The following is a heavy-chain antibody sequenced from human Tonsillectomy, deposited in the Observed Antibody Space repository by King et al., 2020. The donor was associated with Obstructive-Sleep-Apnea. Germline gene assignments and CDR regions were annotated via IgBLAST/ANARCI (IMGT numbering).Heavy chain of an antibody. Sequence: TLKESGPPLVKPTQTLTLTCTFSWVSLSTSAVGVGWIRQPPGKALEWLALIYWDDDKRYSPSLKSRLTITKDTSKNQVVLTMTNLDPVDTATYYCVHSDRILFDYWGQGTLVTVSS. J-gene: IGHJ4*02. D-gene: IGHD2-15*01. CDR3: VHSDRILFDY. CDR1: WVSLSTSAVG. V-gene: IGHV2-5*02. CDR2: IYWDDDK.